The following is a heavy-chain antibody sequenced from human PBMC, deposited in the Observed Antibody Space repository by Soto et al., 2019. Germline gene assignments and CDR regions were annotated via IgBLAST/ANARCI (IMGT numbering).Heavy chain of an antibody. CDR2: INQDGRER. V-gene: IGHV3-7*01. J-gene: IGHJ3*02. D-gene: IGHD3-10*01. CDR3: AKYGSGSYGAYAFDI. CDR1: GFTFGLYW. Sequence: DVQLVESGGGLVQPGGSLRLSCATSGFTFGLYWMSWVRQAPGKGLEWVANINQDGRERNYVDSVKGRFSISRDDAEKSHHLQMNSLRAEDTAVYYCAKYGSGSYGAYAFDIWGRGTMVTVSS.